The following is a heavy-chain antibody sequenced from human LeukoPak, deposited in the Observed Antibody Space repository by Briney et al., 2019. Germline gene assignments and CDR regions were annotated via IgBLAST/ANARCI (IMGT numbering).Heavy chain of an antibody. Sequence: GGSLRLSCAASEFTFSSYSMNWVRQAPGKGLEWASSISGSGSYINYADSVKGRFTLSRDNAKSSLSLQMNSLRAEDTAVYYCARGSTCFDYWGQGALVTVSS. J-gene: IGHJ4*02. CDR2: ISGSGSYI. CDR3: ARGSTCFDY. CDR1: EFTFSSYS. V-gene: IGHV3-21*01.